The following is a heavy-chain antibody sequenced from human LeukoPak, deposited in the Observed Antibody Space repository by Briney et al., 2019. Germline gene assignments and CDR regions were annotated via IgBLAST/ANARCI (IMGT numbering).Heavy chain of an antibody. J-gene: IGHJ4*02. CDR2: ISGSGGST. CDR1: GFTFSSYA. CDR3: AKVRNQDGYFDY. Sequence: GGSLRLSCAASGFTFSSYAMSWVRQAPGRGLEWVSAISGSGGSTYYADSVKGRFTISRDNSKNTLYLQMNSLRAEDTAVYYCAKVRNQDGYFDYWGQGTLVTVSS. V-gene: IGHV3-23*01. D-gene: IGHD1-14*01.